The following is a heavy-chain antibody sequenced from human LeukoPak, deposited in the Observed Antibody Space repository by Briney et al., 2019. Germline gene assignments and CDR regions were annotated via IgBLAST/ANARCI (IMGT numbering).Heavy chain of an antibody. D-gene: IGHD2-15*01. J-gene: IGHJ4*02. Sequence: ASVKVSCKASGYTFTGSYMHWVRQAPGQGLEWMGWINLNSGGTNYAQKFQGRVTMTRDTSISTAYMELSRLRSDDTAVYYCARRSYCSGGSCLPYDYWGQGTLVTVSS. CDR1: GYTFTGSY. V-gene: IGHV1-2*02. CDR2: INLNSGGT. CDR3: ARRSYCSGGSCLPYDY.